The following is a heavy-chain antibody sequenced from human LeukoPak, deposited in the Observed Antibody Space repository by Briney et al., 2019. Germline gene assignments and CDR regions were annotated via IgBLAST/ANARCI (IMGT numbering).Heavy chain of an antibody. Sequence: ETLSLTCAVSGGSISSSNWWSWVRQAPGKGLEWVSVIYSGGSTYYADSVKGRFTISRDNSKNTLYLQMNSLRAEDTAVYYCARVGFSDYYYYMDVWGKGTTVTVSS. CDR3: ARVGFSDYYYYMDV. CDR2: IYSGGST. J-gene: IGHJ6*03. CDR1: GGSISSSNW. V-gene: IGHV3-53*01. D-gene: IGHD3-3*02.